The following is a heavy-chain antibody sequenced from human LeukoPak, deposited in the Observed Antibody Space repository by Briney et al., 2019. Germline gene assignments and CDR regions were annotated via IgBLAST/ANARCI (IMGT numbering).Heavy chain of an antibody. V-gene: IGHV1-2*02. CDR2: INPNSGGT. CDR3: ASSYCSGGSCYSDYFDY. CDR1: GYTFTGYY. J-gene: IGHJ4*02. Sequence: GASVKVSCKAAGYTFTGYYMFWVRQAPGQGLEWMGWINPNSGGTNYAQKFQGRVTMTRDTSISTAYMELSRLRSDDTAVYYCASSYCSGGSCYSDYFDYWGQGTLVTVSS. D-gene: IGHD2-15*01.